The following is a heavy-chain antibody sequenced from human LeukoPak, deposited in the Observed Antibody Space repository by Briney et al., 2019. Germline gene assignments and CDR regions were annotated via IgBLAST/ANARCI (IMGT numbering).Heavy chain of an antibody. V-gene: IGHV3-30-3*01. J-gene: IGHJ4*02. Sequence: GKSLTLSCVASGFTFSSYAMHWVRQAPGKGLEWVALISYDGSNKYYADSVKGRYTISRDNSKNTLYLQMNSLRAEDTAVYYCARGGVYSSGSYYLYYFDYWGQGTLVTVSS. CDR2: ISYDGSNK. D-gene: IGHD6-19*01. CDR1: GFTFSSYA. CDR3: ARGGVYSSGSYYLYYFDY.